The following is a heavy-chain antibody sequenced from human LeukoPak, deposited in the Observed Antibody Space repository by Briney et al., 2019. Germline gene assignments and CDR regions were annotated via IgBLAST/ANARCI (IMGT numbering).Heavy chain of an antibody. CDR2: ISAYNGNT. CDR3: ARGGTTVTTLPPLDWYFDL. V-gene: IGHV1-18*04. D-gene: IGHD4-17*01. Sequence: ASVKVSCKASGYTFTSYGISRVRQAPGQGLEWMGWISAYNGNTNYAQKLQGRVTMTTDTSTSTAYMELRGLRSDDTAVYYCARGGTTVTTLPPLDWYFDLWGRGTLVTVSS. J-gene: IGHJ2*01. CDR1: GYTFTSYG.